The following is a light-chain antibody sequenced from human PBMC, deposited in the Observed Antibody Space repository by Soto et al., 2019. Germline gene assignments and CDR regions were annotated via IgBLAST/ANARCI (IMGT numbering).Light chain of an antibody. CDR3: QQYNRG. V-gene: IGKV1-27*01. CDR1: QGISNY. Sequence: DIQMTQSPSSLSASVGDRVTITCRASQGISNYLAWYQQKPGKVPKLLIYAASTLQSGVPSRFSGSGSGTDFTLTISSLQPDDFATYYCQQYNRGFGQGTKVDIK. J-gene: IGKJ1*01. CDR2: AAS.